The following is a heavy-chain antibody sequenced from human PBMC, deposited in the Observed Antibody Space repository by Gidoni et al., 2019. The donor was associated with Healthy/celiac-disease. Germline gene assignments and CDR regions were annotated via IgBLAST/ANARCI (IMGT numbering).Heavy chain of an antibody. V-gene: IGHV3-30*19. Sequence: QVRLVQSGGGVFQPGRSLRLSCEAPGVAFSTYGMHWVRQAPGKGLDWVSFITSDGNVKNYADSVRGRFAVSRDNPRETLFLQMNSLRAEDTAVYYCVRAVVASDGMDVWGQGTTVTVSS. D-gene: IGHD3-16*02. CDR2: ITSDGNVK. CDR1: GVAFSTYG. J-gene: IGHJ6*02. CDR3: VRAVVASDGMDV.